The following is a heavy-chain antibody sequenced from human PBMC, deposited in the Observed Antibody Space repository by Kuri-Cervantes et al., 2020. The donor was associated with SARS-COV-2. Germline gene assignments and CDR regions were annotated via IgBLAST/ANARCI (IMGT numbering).Heavy chain of an antibody. CDR2: IYYSGST. V-gene: IGHV4-34*01. Sequence: SQTLSLTCAVYGGSFSGYYWSWIRQPPGKGLEWIGSIYYSGSTYYNPSLKSRVTISVDTSKNQFSLKLSSVTAADTAVYYCASRYCSSTSCYAWWDAFDIWGQGTMVTVSS. CDR3: ASRYCSSTSCYAWWDAFDI. CDR1: GGSFSGYY. D-gene: IGHD2-2*01. J-gene: IGHJ3*02.